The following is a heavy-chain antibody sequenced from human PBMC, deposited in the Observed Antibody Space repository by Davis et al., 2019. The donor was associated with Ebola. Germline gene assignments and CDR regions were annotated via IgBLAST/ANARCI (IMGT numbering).Heavy chain of an antibody. CDR3: ARGLQLLYV. CDR2: IIPILGIA. CDR1: GYTFTGYY. D-gene: IGHD2/OR15-2a*01. Sequence: SVKVSCKASGYTFTGYYMHWVRQAPGQGLEWMGRIIPILGIADYAQHFQGRVTITADKSTSTAYMELSSLRSEDTAVYYCARGLQLLYVWGQGTLVTVSS. V-gene: IGHV1-69*04. J-gene: IGHJ3*01.